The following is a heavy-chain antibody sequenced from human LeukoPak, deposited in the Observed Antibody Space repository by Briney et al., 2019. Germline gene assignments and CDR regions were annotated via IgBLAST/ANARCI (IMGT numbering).Heavy chain of an antibody. V-gene: IGHV4-30-4*01. Sequence: SQTLSLTCTVSGASIRSGDYYWSWIRQPPGKGLEWIGYIYYSGSTYYNPSLKSRVTISVDTSKNQFSLKLSSVTAADTAVYYCARGGDGYNLDDAFDIWGQGTMVTVSS. CDR2: IYYSGST. CDR3: ARGGDGYNLDDAFDI. J-gene: IGHJ3*02. CDR1: GASIRSGDYY. D-gene: IGHD5-24*01.